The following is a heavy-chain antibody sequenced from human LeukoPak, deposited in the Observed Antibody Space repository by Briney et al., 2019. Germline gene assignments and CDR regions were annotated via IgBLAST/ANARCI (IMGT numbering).Heavy chain of an antibody. D-gene: IGHD2-15*01. J-gene: IGHJ6*03. V-gene: IGHV4-39*07. CDR2: IYYSGST. CDR1: GGSISSSSYY. CDR3: ARASLGGWYYYYYMDV. Sequence: TSETLSLTCTVFGGSISSSSYYWGWIRQPPGKGLEWIGSIYYSGSTYYNPSLKSRVTISVDTSKNQFSLKLSSVTAADTAVYYCARASLGGWYYYYYMDVWGKGTTVTVSS.